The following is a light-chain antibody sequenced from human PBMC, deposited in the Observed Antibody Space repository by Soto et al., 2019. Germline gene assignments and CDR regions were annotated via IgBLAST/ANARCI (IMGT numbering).Light chain of an antibody. CDR2: EVT. J-gene: IGLJ7*01. V-gene: IGLV2-14*01. Sequence: QSVLTQPASVSGSPGQSITISCTGTSSDVGGYNYVSWYQHHPGEAPKLMIFEVTKRPSGISNRFSGSKSGNTASLTISGLQAEDEADYFCNSYTTSATYVFGSGTQLTVL. CDR1: SSDVGGYNY. CDR3: NSYTTSATYV.